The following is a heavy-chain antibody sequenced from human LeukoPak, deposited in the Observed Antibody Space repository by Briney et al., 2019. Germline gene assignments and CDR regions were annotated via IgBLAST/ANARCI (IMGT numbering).Heavy chain of an antibody. CDR3: ARHWGPIAVAATWVDH. CDR1: GYNFTSYW. CDR2: IFPGDSDT. D-gene: IGHD6-19*01. V-gene: IGHV5-51*01. J-gene: IGHJ4*02. Sequence: PGESLKISCKGSGYNFTSYWIGWVRQMPGKGLEWMGIIFPGDSDTRYSPSFQGQVTISADMSINTAYLEWSSLKASDTAMYYCARHWGPIAVAATWVDHWGQGTLVTVSS.